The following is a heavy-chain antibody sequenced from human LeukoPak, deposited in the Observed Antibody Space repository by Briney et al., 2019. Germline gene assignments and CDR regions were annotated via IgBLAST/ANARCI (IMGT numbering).Heavy chain of an antibody. CDR3: ARAKPRRDGYNYYDY. J-gene: IGHJ4*02. V-gene: IGHV4-61*01. CDR2: IYYSGST. D-gene: IGHD5-24*01. Sequence: SETLSLTCTVSGGSVSSGSYYWSWIRQPPGKGLEWIGYIYYSGSTNYNPSLKSRVTISVDTSKNQFSLKLSSVTAADTAVYYCARAKPRRDGYNYYDYWGQGTLVTVSS. CDR1: GGSVSSGSYY.